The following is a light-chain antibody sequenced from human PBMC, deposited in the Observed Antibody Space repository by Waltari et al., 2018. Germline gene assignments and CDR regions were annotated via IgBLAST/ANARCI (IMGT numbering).Light chain of an antibody. Sequence: EIVLTQSPATLSLSPGERATLSCRASPSVSSYLAWYQQKPGQAPRLLIYDASNRAPGIPARFSGSGSGTDFTLTISSLEPEDFAVYYCQQRSNWPAITFGQGTRLEIK. CDR1: PSVSSY. CDR2: DAS. J-gene: IGKJ5*01. CDR3: QQRSNWPAIT. V-gene: IGKV3-11*01.